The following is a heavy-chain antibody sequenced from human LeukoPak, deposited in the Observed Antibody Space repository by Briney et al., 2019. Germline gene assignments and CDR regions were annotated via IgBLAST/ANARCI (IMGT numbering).Heavy chain of an antibody. V-gene: IGHV3-9*01. CDR1: GFTFDDCA. CDR2: ISWNTGNI. J-gene: IGHJ6*03. Sequence: GGSLRLSCAASGFTFDDCAMHWVRQAPGKGLEWVSGISWNTGNIGYADSVKGRFTISRDNAKNSLYLQMNSLRAEDTAVYYCARDKPVTMVRGVILTNYYYYMDVWGKGTTVTISS. D-gene: IGHD3-10*01. CDR3: ARDKPVTMVRGVILTNYYYYMDV.